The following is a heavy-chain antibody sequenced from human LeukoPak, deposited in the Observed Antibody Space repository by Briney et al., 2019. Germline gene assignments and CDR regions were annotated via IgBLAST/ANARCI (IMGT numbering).Heavy chain of an antibody. CDR2: ISYDGSNK. J-gene: IGHJ4*02. V-gene: IGHV3-30*04. CDR3: ARADYGGNSDY. CDR1: GFTFSSYA. D-gene: IGHD4-23*01. Sequence: GGSLRLSCAASGFTFSSYAMHWVRQAPGKGLEWVAVISYDGSNKYYADSVKGRFTISRDNSKNTLYLQMTSLRAEDTAVYYCARADYGGNSDYWGQGTLVTVSS.